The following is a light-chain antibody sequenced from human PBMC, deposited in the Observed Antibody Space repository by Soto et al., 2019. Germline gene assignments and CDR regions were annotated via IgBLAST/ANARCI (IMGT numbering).Light chain of an antibody. CDR2: DAS. V-gene: IGKV3-11*01. J-gene: IGKJ3*01. CDR3: QQRSNWPIT. CDR1: QSVSSY. Sequence: EIVLTQSPATLSLSPGERATLSCRASQSVSSYLAWYQQKPGQAPRLLIYDASNRATGIPVRFSGSGSGTDFTLTISSLEPEDFAVYYCQQRSNWPITFGPGTKAEIK.